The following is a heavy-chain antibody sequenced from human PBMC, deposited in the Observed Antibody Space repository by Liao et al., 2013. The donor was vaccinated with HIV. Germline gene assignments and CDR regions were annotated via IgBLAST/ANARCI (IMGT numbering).Heavy chain of an antibody. D-gene: IGHD6-19*01. Sequence: QVQLQESGPGLVKPSETLSLICTVSGGSISGYYWSWIRQSPGKGLEWIGYIYYSGGTYDNPSLKSRVTMSLDTSKNRFSLHLSSVIAADTAVYYCARDNLAVMSTWGQGTLVTVSS. CDR1: GGSISGYY. CDR2: IYYSGGT. J-gene: IGHJ4*02. CDR3: ARDNLAVMST. V-gene: IGHV4-59*12.